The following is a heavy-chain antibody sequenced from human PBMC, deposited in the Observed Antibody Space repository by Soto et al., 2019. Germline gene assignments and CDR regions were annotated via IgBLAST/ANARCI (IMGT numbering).Heavy chain of an antibody. Sequence: SETLSLTCTVSGGSISSYYWSWIRQPPGKGLEWIGYIYYSGSTNYNPSLKSRVTISVDTSKNQFSLKLSSVTAADTAVYYCARVVEKTSGYGVYYYYGMDVWGQGTTVTVSS. D-gene: IGHD5-12*01. J-gene: IGHJ6*02. CDR2: IYYSGST. CDR3: ARVVEKTSGYGVYYYYGMDV. V-gene: IGHV4-59*01. CDR1: GGSISSYY.